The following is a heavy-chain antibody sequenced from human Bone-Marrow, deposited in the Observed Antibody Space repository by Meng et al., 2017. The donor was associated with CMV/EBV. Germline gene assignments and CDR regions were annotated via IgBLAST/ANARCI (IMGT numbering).Heavy chain of an antibody. CDR1: GGSFSGYY. D-gene: IGHD3-3*01. CDR2: INHSGST. Sequence: SETLSLTCAVYGGSFSGYYWSWIRQPPGKGLEWIGEINHSGSTNYNPSLKSRVTISVDTSKNQFSLKLSSVTAADTAVYYCARGPITILYGMDVWGQGNTVTVSS. CDR3: ARGPITILYGMDV. J-gene: IGHJ6*02. V-gene: IGHV4-34*01.